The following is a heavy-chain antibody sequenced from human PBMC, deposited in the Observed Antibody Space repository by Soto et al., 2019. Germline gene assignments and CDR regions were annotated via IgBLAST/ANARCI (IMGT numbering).Heavy chain of an antibody. V-gene: IGHV4-4*02. J-gene: IGHJ4*02. D-gene: IGHD3-10*01. CDR1: SGSISSSNW. CDR2: IYHSGST. Sequence: NPSETLSLTCAVSSGSISSSNWWSWVRQPPGKGLEWIGEIYHSGSTNYNPSLKSRVTISVDKSKNQFSLKLSSVTAADTAVYYCARRVTYYYGSGSYWEYFDYWGQGTLVTVSS. CDR3: ARRVTYYYGSGSYWEYFDY.